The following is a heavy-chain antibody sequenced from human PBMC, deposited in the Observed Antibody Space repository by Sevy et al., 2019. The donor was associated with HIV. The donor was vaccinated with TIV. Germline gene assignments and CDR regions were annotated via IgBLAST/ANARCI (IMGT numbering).Heavy chain of an antibody. D-gene: IGHD6-19*01. J-gene: IGHJ4*02. Sequence: GGSLRLSCAASGFSFSNYKMNWVRQAPGKGLEWVSSISARSGDIYYADSVKGRFTTSRDNAKNSLYLEMNSLRAEDMAVYYCASAYSSGCIDYWGQGTLVTVSS. CDR1: GFSFSNYK. V-gene: IGHV3-21*01. CDR2: ISARSGDI. CDR3: ASAYSSGCIDY.